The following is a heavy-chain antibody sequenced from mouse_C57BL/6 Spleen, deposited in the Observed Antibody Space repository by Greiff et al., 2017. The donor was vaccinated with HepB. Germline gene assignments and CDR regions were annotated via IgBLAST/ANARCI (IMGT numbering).Heavy chain of an antibody. Sequence: QVQLQQPGAELVRPGSSVKLSCKASGYTFTSYWMHWVKQRPIQGLEWIGNIDPSNSETHYNQKFKDKATLTVDKSSSTAYMQLSSLTSEDSAVYYCARGDGYDGYWYFDVWGTGTTVTVSS. CDR1: GYTFTSYW. CDR3: ARGDGYDGYWYFDV. J-gene: IGHJ1*03. CDR2: IDPSNSET. D-gene: IGHD2-2*01. V-gene: IGHV1-52*01.